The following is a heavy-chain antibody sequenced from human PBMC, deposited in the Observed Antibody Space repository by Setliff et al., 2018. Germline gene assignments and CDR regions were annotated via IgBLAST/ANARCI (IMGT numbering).Heavy chain of an antibody. CDR2: INRSGST. CDR3: ASWGSGSYYPPHY. Sequence: PSETLSLTCAVYGGSFSGYYWSWIRQPPGKGLEWIGEINRSGSTNYNPSLESRVTISVDTSKNQFSLKLSAVTAADTAVYYCASWGSGSYYPPHYWGQGTLVTVSS. CDR1: GGSFSGYY. J-gene: IGHJ4*02. D-gene: IGHD1-26*01. V-gene: IGHV4-34*01.